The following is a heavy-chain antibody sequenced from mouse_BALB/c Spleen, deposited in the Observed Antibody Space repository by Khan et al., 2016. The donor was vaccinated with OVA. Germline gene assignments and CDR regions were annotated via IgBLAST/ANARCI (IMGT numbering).Heavy chain of an antibody. CDR1: GYTFTSYV. CDR2: INPYNDGT. Sequence: EVKLQESGPELVKPGASVKMSCKASGYTFTSYVIHWVKQKPGQGLEWIGYINPYNDGTKYNEKFKGKATLTSDKSSSTAYMEFSSLTSEDSAGYYCARSTYYGNPYAMDYWGQGTSVTVSS. D-gene: IGHD2-10*01. V-gene: IGHV1S136*01. J-gene: IGHJ4*01. CDR3: ARSTYYGNPYAMDY.